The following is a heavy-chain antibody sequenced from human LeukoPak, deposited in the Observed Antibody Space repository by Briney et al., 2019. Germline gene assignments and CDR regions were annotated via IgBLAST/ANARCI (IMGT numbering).Heavy chain of an antibody. CDR2: IYPGDSDT. Sequence: GESLKISCRGSGYSFTTYWIGWVRQVPGKGLEWVGIIYPGDSDTRYTPSFQGQATMSADKSINTAYLQWSSLRASDTAMYYCARRQGCSSSSCPPDYWGQGTLVTVSP. CDR1: GYSFTTYW. D-gene: IGHD2-2*01. J-gene: IGHJ4*02. V-gene: IGHV5-51*01. CDR3: ARRQGCSSSSCPPDY.